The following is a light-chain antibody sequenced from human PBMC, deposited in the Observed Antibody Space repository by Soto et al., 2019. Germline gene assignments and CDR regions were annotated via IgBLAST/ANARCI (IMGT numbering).Light chain of an antibody. CDR2: DAS. J-gene: IGKJ1*01. V-gene: IGKV1-5*01. Sequence: DIQMTQSPSTLSSSLGDSVTITCRASQSISSWLAWYQQKPGKAPKLLIYDASSLQSGVPSRFSGSGSGTELTLTISRLQPEDFATYYCLKHNNYPWTCGQGTKVDIK. CDR3: LKHNNYPWT. CDR1: QSISSW.